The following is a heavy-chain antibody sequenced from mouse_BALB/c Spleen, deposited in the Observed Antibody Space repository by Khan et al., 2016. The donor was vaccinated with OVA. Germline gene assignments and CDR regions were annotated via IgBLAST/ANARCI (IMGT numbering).Heavy chain of an antibody. J-gene: IGHJ4*01. CDR1: GYTFTTAG. CDR2: INTHLGLP. Sequence: QIQLVQSGPELKKPGETVRISCKASGYTFTTAGMQWVQKMPGKGLKWIGWINTHLGLPKYAEDFKGRFAFSLETSASTAYLQITNLTNEDTATYFGARGGGAYYRNDGGAMEYWGQGTSVTVSS. CDR3: ARGGGAYYRNDGGAMEY. D-gene: IGHD2-14*01. V-gene: IGHV9-4*02.